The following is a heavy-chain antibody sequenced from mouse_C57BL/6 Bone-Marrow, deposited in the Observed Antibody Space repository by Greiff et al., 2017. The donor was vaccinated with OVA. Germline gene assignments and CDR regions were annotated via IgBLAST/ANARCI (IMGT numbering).Heavy chain of an antibody. V-gene: IGHV5-4*03. CDR3: ARVITYWYFDV. J-gene: IGHJ1*03. CDR1: GFTFSSYA. Sequence: EVNVVESGGGLVKPGGSLKLSCAASGFTFSSYAMSWVRQTPEKRLEWVATISDGGSYTYYPDNVKGRFTIARDNAKNNLYLQMSHLKSEDTAMYYCARVITYWYFDVWGTGTTVTVSS. D-gene: IGHD1-1*01. CDR2: ISDGGSYT.